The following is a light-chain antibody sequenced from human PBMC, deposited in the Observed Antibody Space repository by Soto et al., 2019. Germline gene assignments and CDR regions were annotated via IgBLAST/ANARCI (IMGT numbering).Light chain of an antibody. J-gene: IGKJ2*01. V-gene: IGKV1-39*01. CDR2: AAS. CDR3: QQSYSSVKYT. CDR1: QSISNH. Sequence: DIQMTQSPSSLSASVGDRVTVTCRASQSISNHLNWYQQKPGKAPKLLIYAASSLQSGVPSRFSGSGSGTDFTLTISSLQPEDFATYYCQQSYSSVKYTFGQGTKLEIK.